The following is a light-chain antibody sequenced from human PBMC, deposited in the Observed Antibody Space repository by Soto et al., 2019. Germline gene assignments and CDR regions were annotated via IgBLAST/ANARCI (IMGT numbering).Light chain of an antibody. Sequence: YALTQPASVSGSTGQSITISCTGTSSDVGSYNLVSWYQQHPGKAPKVMIYEVSKRPSGVPNRFSGSKSGYTASLTISGLQAEDEADYYCCSYAGSSTYVFGTGTKVT. CDR2: EVS. J-gene: IGLJ1*01. V-gene: IGLV2-23*02. CDR3: CSYAGSSTYV. CDR1: SSDVGSYNL.